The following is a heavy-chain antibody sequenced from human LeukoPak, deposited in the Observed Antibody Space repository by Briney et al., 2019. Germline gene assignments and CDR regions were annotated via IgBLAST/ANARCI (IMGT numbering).Heavy chain of an antibody. Sequence: SETLSLTCTVSGASISSYYWSWIRQPPGKGLEGIGYISYSGGANYNPSLKSRVTMSLDTSKNQFSLKLKSVTAADTAVYYCAREGGLLWFGELLGSWFDPWGQGTLVTVSS. CDR3: AREGGLLWFGELLGSWFDP. CDR2: ISYSGGA. D-gene: IGHD3-10*01. CDR1: GASISSYY. V-gene: IGHV4-59*01. J-gene: IGHJ5*02.